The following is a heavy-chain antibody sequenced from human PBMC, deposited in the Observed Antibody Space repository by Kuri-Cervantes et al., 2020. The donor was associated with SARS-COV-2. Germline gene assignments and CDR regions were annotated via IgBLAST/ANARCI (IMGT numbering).Heavy chain of an antibody. Sequence: GGSLRLSCAASGLSVLNKYMSWVRQAPGKGLEWVSIIYDSGSTHYRDSVKGRFTISRDSSKNTLSLQMNSLRVEDTAVYYCAMEKGPSGGAIAYWGQGTLVTVSS. CDR3: AMEKGPSGGAIAY. V-gene: IGHV3-53*01. J-gene: IGHJ4*02. CDR2: IYDSGST. CDR1: GLSVLNKY. D-gene: IGHD6-19*01.